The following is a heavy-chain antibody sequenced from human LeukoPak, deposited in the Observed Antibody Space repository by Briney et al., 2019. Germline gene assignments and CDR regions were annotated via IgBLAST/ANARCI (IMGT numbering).Heavy chain of an antibody. CDR1: GFTFSSYS. V-gene: IGHV3-21*01. D-gene: IGHD6-6*01. CDR3: ARGRYSSSPSFDY. J-gene: IGHJ4*02. Sequence: GGSLRLSCAASGFTFSSYSMNWVRQAPGKGLEWVSSISSSSSYIYYADSVKGRFTISRDNAKNSLYLQMNSLRAEDTAVYYCARGRYSSSPSFDYWGQGTLVTVSS. CDR2: ISSSSSYI.